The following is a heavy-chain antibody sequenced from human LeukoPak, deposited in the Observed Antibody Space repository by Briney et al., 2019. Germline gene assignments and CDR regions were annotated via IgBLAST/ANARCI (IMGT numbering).Heavy chain of an antibody. J-gene: IGHJ4*02. D-gene: IGHD3-22*01. V-gene: IGHV3-74*01. CDR3: ATGNYYDSRGYYTFGH. CDR2: INGDGSTT. CDR1: GFAFNKYW. Sequence: GGSLRLSCAASGFAFNKYWVRWVRQTPGKGLVWVSRINGDGSTTSYADSVKGGFTISRDNAKNTLYLQMSSLRAEDTAVYYCATGNYYDSRGYYTFGHWGQGTLVTVSS.